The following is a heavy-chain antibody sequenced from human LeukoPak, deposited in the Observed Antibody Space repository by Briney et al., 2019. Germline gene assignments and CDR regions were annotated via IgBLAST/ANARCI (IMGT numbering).Heavy chain of an antibody. D-gene: IGHD3-22*01. CDR2: IDNAGSIT. J-gene: IGHJ4*02. CDR3: VRSAFHAGSGNYYDY. CDR1: GFTFSNYW. Sequence: GGSLRLSCAASGFTFSNYWIHWVRQAPGKGLVWLSRIDNAGSITTYADSVKGRFTISRDNAENTLYLQMNSLRVEDTAVYYCVRSAFHAGSGNYYDYWGQGTLVTVSS. V-gene: IGHV3-74*03.